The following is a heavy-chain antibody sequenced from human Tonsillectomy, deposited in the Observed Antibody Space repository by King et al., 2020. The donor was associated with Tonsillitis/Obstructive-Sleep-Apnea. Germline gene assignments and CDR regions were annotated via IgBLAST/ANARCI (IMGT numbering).Heavy chain of an antibody. CDR1: GFTFDDYA. Sequence: VQLVESGGAVVRPGGSLRLSCETSGFTFDDYAMHWVRQAPGKGLEWVSLISGVGDATYYEDSVKGRFTISRDNSKNSLYLQMNSLRTEDTALYYCAKDSRYDYGDYFDCWGQGTLVTVSS. V-gene: IGHV3-43*02. J-gene: IGHJ4*02. CDR2: ISGVGDAT. CDR3: AKDSRYDYGDYFDC. D-gene: IGHD4-17*01.